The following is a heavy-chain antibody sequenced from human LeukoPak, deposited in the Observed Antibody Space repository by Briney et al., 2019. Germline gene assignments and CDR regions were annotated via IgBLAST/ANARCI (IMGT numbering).Heavy chain of an antibody. Sequence: PGGSLRLSCAASGFTFSSHVMTWVRQAPGKGLEWVSAISGSGATTYYADSVKDRFTIARDKSANMVYLQMSSLSADDTALYYCARARGATREGFDYWGQGTLITVSS. J-gene: IGHJ4*01. D-gene: IGHD1-26*01. CDR1: GFTFSSHV. V-gene: IGHV3-23*01. CDR3: ARARGATREGFDY. CDR2: ISGSGATT.